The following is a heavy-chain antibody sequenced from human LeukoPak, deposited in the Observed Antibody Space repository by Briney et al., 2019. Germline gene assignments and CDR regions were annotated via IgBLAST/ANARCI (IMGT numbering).Heavy chain of an antibody. CDR1: GGTFSSYA. CDR3: ARDEFWSGYYTLYYYYYGMDV. D-gene: IGHD3-3*01. V-gene: IGHV1-69*04. J-gene: IGHJ6*02. Sequence: ASVKVSCKASGGTFSSYAISWVRQAPGQGLEWMGRIIPILGIANYAQKFQGRVTITADKSTSTAYMELSSLRSEDTAVYYCARDEFWSGYYTLYYYYYGMDVWGQGTTVTVSS. CDR2: IIPILGIA.